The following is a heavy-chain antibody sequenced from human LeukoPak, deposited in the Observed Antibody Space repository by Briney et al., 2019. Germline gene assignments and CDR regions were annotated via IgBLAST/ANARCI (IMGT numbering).Heavy chain of an antibody. Sequence: PSETLPLTCTVSGGSISSGSYYWSWIRQPAGKGLEWIGRIYTSGSTNYNPSLKSRVTISVDTSKNQFSLKLSSVTAADTAVYYCARYLSGSWYPSGYYMDVWGKGTTVTISS. J-gene: IGHJ6*03. D-gene: IGHD6-13*01. CDR2: IYTSGST. CDR3: ARYLSGSWYPSGYYMDV. CDR1: GGSISSGSYY. V-gene: IGHV4-61*02.